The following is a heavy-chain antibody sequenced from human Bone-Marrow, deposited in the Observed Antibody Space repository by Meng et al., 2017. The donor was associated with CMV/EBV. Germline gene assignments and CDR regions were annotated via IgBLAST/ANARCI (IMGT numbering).Heavy chain of an antibody. D-gene: IGHD6-6*01. CDR2: MNPNSGNT. Sequence: ASVKVSCKASGYTFTSYDINWVRQATGQGLEWMGWMNPNSGNTGYAQKFQGRVTMTRNTSTSTAYMELRSLRSDDTAVYYCARDRKQLVPDFDYWGQGTLVTVSS. J-gene: IGHJ4*02. CDR1: GYTFTSYD. V-gene: IGHV1-8*01. CDR3: ARDRKQLVPDFDY.